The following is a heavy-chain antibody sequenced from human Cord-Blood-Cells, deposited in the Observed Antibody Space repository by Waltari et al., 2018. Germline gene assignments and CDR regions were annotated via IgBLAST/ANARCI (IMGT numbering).Heavy chain of an antibody. D-gene: IGHD2-15*01. CDR1: GGSFSGYY. CDR2: INHSGIT. V-gene: IGHV4-34*01. Sequence: QVQLQQWGAGLLKPSETLSLTCAVYGGSFSGYYWSWIRQPPAKGLEWIGEINHSGITNYNPSLKSRVTISVDTSKNQFSLKLSSVTAADTAVYYCARLRGYCSGGSCYSYYYYGMDVWGQGTTVTVSS. CDR3: ARLRGYCSGGSCYSYYYYGMDV. J-gene: IGHJ6*02.